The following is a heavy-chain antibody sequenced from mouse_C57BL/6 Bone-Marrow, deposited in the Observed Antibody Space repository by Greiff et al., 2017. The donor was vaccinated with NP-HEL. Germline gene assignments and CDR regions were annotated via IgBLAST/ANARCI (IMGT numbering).Heavy chain of an antibody. CDR1: GFNIKDDY. CDR3: TRRGWAYAMDY. D-gene: IGHD1-1*02. Sequence: EVQLVESGAELVRPGASVKLSCTASGFNIKDDYMHWVKQRPEQGLEWIGWIDPENGDTEYASKFQGKATITADTSSNTAYLQLSSLTSEDTAVYYCTRRGWAYAMDYWGQGTSVTVSS. CDR2: IDPENGDT. V-gene: IGHV14-4*01. J-gene: IGHJ4*01.